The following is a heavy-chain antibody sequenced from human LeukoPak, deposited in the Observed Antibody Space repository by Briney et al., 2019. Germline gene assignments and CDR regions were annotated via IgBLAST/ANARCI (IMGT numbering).Heavy chain of an antibody. J-gene: IGHJ4*02. V-gene: IGHV3-23*01. CDR2: INGGDNGDNT. CDR1: GFTFNNYA. CDR3: ARDVIQLPDTLDY. D-gene: IGHD1-1*01. Sequence: GGSLRLSCAASGFTFNNYAMTWVRQAPGKGLQWVSTINGGDNGDNTYYADSVKGRFTVSRDNSKNTVYLQMNSLRVEDTAVYYCARDVIQLPDTLDYWGLGTLVTVSS.